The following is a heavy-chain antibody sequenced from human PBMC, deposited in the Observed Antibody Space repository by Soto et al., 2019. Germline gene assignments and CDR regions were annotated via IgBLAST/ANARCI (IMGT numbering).Heavy chain of an antibody. CDR3: ARVSVSGTPGFDY. Sequence: SETLSLTCSVSGHPIDSAYYLVLIRHPPGKGLEWIGSIYYNGATYTSPSLKSRIILSVDTSKNQFSLNLISVTAADTAIYYCARVSVSGTPGFDYWGRGTLVTVSS. J-gene: IGHJ4*02. V-gene: IGHV4-38-2*02. CDR2: IYYNGAT. D-gene: IGHD1-1*01. CDR1: GHPIDSAYY.